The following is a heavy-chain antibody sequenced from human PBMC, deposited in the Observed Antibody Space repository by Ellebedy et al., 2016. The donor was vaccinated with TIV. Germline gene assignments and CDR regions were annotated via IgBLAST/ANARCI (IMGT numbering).Heavy chain of an antibody. CDR2: IYYSGST. Sequence: MPSETLSLTCTVSGGSISSYYWSWIRQPPGKGLEWVGYIYYSGSTNYNPSLKSRVTIAVDTSKNQFSLKLSSVTAADTAVYYCARGRYFDGLVDYWGQGTLVTVSS. CDR1: GGSISSYY. V-gene: IGHV4-59*01. J-gene: IGHJ4*02. CDR3: ARGRYFDGLVDY. D-gene: IGHD3-9*01.